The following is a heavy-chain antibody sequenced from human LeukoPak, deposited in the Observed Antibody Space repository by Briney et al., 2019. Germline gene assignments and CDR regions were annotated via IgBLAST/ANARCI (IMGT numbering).Heavy chain of an antibody. J-gene: IGHJ2*01. V-gene: IGHV1-69*13. CDR1: GGTFSSYA. Sequence: WASVKVSCKASGGTFSSYAISWVRRAPGQGLEWMGGIIPIFGTANYAQKFQGRVTITADESTSTAYMELSSLRSEDTAVYYCARDHREYCSSTSCVTLGYFDLWGRGTLVTVSS. D-gene: IGHD2-2*01. CDR3: ARDHREYCSSTSCVTLGYFDL. CDR2: IIPIFGTA.